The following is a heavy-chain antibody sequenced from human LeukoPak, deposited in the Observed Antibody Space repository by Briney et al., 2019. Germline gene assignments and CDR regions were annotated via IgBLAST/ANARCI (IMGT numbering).Heavy chain of an antibody. Sequence: GGSLRLSCAASGFTVSSNYMSWVRQALGKGLEWVSVIYSGGSTYYADSVKGRFTISRDNSKNTLYLQMNSLRAEDTAVYYCARDLRLGSTWILDAFDIWGQGTMVTVSS. CDR3: ARDLRLGSTWILDAFDI. CDR1: GFTVSSNY. D-gene: IGHD6-25*01. J-gene: IGHJ3*02. V-gene: IGHV3-66*01. CDR2: IYSGGST.